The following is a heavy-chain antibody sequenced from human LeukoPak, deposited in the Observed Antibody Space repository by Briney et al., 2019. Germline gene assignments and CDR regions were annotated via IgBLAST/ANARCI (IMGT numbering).Heavy chain of an antibody. Sequence: RPGGSLRLSCAASGFTFSSYAMSWVRQTAGKGLVWVSAISGSGGSTYYADSVKGRFTISRDNSKNTLYLQMNSLRAEDTAVYYCAKGEHCSGGICRQTDAFDIWGQGTMVTVSS. CDR2: ISGSGGST. CDR3: AKGEHCSGGICRQTDAFDI. D-gene: IGHD2-15*01. CDR1: GFTFSSYA. J-gene: IGHJ3*02. V-gene: IGHV3-23*01.